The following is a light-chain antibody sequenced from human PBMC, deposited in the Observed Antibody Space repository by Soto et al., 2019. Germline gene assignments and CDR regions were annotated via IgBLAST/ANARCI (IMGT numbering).Light chain of an antibody. CDR2: EVS. CDR3: TSYKSIRNYV. Sequence: VLTQPSSLSESPVQSITISFAVTSIDVGGYNHVSWYQQHADKAPKLLIHEVSNRPSGVSNRFSGSKSGNTASLTISGLQAEDEADYYCTSYKSIRNYVLGNGTXV. CDR1: SIDVGGYNH. V-gene: IGLV2-14*01. J-gene: IGLJ1*01.